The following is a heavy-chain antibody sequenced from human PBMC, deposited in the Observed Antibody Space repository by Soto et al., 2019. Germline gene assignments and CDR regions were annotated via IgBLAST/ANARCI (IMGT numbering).Heavy chain of an antibody. Sequence: GASVKVSCKACGYSFTSYDINWVRQATGQGLEWMGWMNPNSGNTGYAQKFQGRVTMTRNTSISTAYMELSSLRSEDTAVYYCARGEYYDFWSGYPYYYGMDVWGQGTTVTVSS. J-gene: IGHJ6*02. V-gene: IGHV1-8*01. D-gene: IGHD3-3*01. CDR2: MNPNSGNT. CDR1: GYSFTSYD. CDR3: ARGEYYDFWSGYPYYYGMDV.